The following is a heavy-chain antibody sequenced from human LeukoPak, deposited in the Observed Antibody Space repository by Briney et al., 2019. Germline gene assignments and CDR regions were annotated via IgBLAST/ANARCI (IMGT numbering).Heavy chain of an antibody. CDR3: ARNGHTGGGFDP. CDR2: IYYSGST. D-gene: IGHD2-8*02. V-gene: IGHV4-59*01. CDR1: GGSISSYY. Sequence: SETLSLTCTVSGGSISSYYWSWIRQPPGKGLEWIGYIYYSGSTNYNPSLKSRVTISVDTSKNQFSLKLSSVTAADTAVYYCARNGHTGGGFDPWGQGTLVTVSS. J-gene: IGHJ5*02.